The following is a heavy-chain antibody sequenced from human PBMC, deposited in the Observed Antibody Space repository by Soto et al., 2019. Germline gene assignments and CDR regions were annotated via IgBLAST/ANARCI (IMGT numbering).Heavy chain of an antibody. Sequence: ASVKVSCKASGYTFTSYAMHWVRQAPGQRLEWMGWINAGNGNTKYSQKFQGRVTITRDTSASTAYMELSSLRSEDTAVYYCARELAGEAEYSYGHDAFDIWGQGTMVPVSS. CDR1: GYTFTSYA. CDR3: ARELAGEAEYSYGHDAFDI. V-gene: IGHV1-3*01. CDR2: INAGNGNT. J-gene: IGHJ3*02. D-gene: IGHD5-18*01.